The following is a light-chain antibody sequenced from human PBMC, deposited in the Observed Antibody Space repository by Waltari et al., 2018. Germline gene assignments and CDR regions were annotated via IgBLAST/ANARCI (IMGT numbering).Light chain of an antibody. CDR3: AAWDDSLNGWV. CDR2: SNN. Sequence: QSVLTQPPSASGTPGQRVTYSGSGSSPNMGRNPENWYQQLPGTAPKLLIYSNNQRPSGVPDRFSGSKSGTSASLAINGLQSEDEADYYCAAWDDSLNGWVFGGGTKLTVL. CDR1: SPNMGRNP. V-gene: IGLV1-44*01. J-gene: IGLJ3*02.